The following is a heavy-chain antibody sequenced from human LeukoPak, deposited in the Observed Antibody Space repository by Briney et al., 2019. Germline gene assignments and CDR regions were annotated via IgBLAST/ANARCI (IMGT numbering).Heavy chain of an antibody. V-gene: IGHV3-48*04. CDR3: ARDRWGYSYGGD. CDR2: ISSSSSTI. CDR1: GFTFSSYS. D-gene: IGHD5-18*01. Sequence: GGSLRLSCAASGFTFSSYSMNWVRQAPGKGLEWVSYISSSSSTIYYAGSVKGRFTISRDNAKNSLYLQMNSLRAEDTAVYYCARDRWGYSYGGDWGQGTLVTVSS. J-gene: IGHJ4*02.